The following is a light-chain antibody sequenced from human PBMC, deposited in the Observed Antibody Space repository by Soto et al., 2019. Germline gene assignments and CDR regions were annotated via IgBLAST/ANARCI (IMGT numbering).Light chain of an antibody. Sequence: IVLTQSPATLSRSPGERVTLSCRASQSVRSNLAWYQQKPGQAPRLLIYDAFKRATDIPARFSGSGSGTDFTLTISSLEPEDFAVYFCEQRSNWPPGGIFTFGPRTKVDI. CDR3: EQRSNWPPGGIFT. V-gene: IGKV3-11*01. J-gene: IGKJ3*01. CDR2: DAF. CDR1: QSVRSN.